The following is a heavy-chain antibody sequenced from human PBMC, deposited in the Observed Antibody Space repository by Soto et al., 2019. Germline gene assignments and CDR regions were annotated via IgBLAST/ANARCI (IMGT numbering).Heavy chain of an antibody. V-gene: IGHV3-9*01. Sequence: GGSLRLSCAASGFTFDDYAMHWVRQAPGKGLEWVSGISWNSGSIGYADSVKGRFTISRDNAKNSLYLQMNSLRAEDTALYYCAKDMSGIVVVVAAKGAFDIWGQGTMVTVSS. D-gene: IGHD2-15*01. CDR3: AKDMSGIVVVVAAKGAFDI. CDR1: GFTFDDYA. CDR2: ISWNSGSI. J-gene: IGHJ3*02.